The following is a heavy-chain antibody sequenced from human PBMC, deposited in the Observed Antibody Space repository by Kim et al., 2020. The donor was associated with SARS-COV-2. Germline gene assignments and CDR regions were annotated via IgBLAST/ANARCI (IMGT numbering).Heavy chain of an antibody. CDR2: IYYSGST. CDR1: GGSISSSSYY. D-gene: IGHD3-22*01. J-gene: IGHJ3*02. CDR3: ARGGSDSSGFAIDI. Sequence: SETLSLTCTVSGGSISSSSYYWGWIRQPPGKGLEWIGSIYYSGSTYYNPSLKSRVTISVDTSKNQFSLKLSSVTAADTAVYYCARGGSDSSGFAIDIWGQGTMVTVSS. V-gene: IGHV4-39*01.